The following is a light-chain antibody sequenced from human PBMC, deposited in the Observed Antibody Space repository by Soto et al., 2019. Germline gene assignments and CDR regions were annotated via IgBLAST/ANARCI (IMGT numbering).Light chain of an antibody. V-gene: IGKV3-15*01. J-gene: IGKJ1*01. Sequence: EIVMTQSPATLSVSPGERVTLSCRASQSRASQSVRSNLAWYQQKPGQAPRLLIYGASTRATGIPARFSGSGSGTEFTLTISSLQSEDFAVYYCQQYENWPWTFGPGTKVEIK. CDR1: QSVRSN. CDR2: GAS. CDR3: QQYENWPWT.